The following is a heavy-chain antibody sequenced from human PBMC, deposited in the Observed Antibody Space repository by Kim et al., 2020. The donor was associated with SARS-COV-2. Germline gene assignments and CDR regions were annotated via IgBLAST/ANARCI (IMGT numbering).Heavy chain of an antibody. CDR3: AREGSDNFDY. Sequence: SETLSLTCSVSGGSISSYYWSWIRQAPGKGLEWIGYIHYSGSTKHNPSLKSRVTISIDTSKNQFSLKLSSVTAADTAVYYCAREGSDNFDYWGQGTLVTVSS. V-gene: IGHV4-59*13. CDR2: IHYSGST. CDR1: GGSISSYY. J-gene: IGHJ4*02.